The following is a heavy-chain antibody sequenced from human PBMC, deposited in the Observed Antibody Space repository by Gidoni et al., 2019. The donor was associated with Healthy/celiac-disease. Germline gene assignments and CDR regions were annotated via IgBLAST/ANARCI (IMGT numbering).Heavy chain of an antibody. D-gene: IGHD3-22*01. V-gene: IGHV3-33*01. CDR3: ARDSYYYDSSGYYLDAFDI. Sequence: QVQLVESGGGVVQPGRSLRLSCAASGFTFSSYGMHWVRQAPGKGLEWVAVIWYDGSNKYYADSVKGRFTISRDNSKNTLYLQMNSLRAEDTAVYYCARDSYYYDSSGYYLDAFDIWGQGTMVTVSS. CDR2: IWYDGSNK. J-gene: IGHJ3*02. CDR1: GFTFSSYG.